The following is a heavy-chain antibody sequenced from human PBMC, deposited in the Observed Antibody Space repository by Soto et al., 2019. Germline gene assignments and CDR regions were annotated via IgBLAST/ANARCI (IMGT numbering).Heavy chain of an antibody. CDR1: GGTFSGYA. CDR3: AREALIVVVVAASGWFDP. CDR2: IIPIFGTA. D-gene: IGHD2-15*01. V-gene: IGHV1-69*13. Sequence: SVKVSCKASGGTFSGYAISWVRQAPGQGLEWMGGIIPIFGTANYAQKFQGRVTITADESTSTAYMELSSLRSEDTAVYYCAREALIVVVVAASGWFDPWGQGTLVTVSS. J-gene: IGHJ5*02.